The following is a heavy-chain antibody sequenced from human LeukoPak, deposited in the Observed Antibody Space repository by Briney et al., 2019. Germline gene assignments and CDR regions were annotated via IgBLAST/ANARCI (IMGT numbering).Heavy chain of an antibody. CDR1: GFTLSSYS. CDR2: VYDGGTT. CDR3: ARWYCSSAYCYYDY. V-gene: IGHV3-53*01. J-gene: IGHJ4*02. D-gene: IGHD2-2*01. Sequence: GGSLRLSCAASGFTLSSYSMNWVRQAPGKGLEWVSFVYDGGTTVYADSVKGRFTISRDNSKNTLYLEMNSLRAEDTAVYYCARWYCSSAYCYYDYWGQGTLVTVSS.